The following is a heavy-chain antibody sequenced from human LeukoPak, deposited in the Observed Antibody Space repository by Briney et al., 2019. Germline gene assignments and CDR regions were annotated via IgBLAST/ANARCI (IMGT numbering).Heavy chain of an antibody. V-gene: IGHV3-23*01. CDR1: GFTFSSSG. CDR2: ISGSDETT. Sequence: GGSLRLSCAASGFTFSSSGMSWVRQAPGKGLEWVSSISGSDETTFYTDSVKGRFTISRDNSKNTVYLQMNSLRAEDTAVYYCASPPPVGATGRVAYWGQGALVTVSS. CDR3: ASPPPVGATGRVAY. J-gene: IGHJ4*02. D-gene: IGHD1-26*01.